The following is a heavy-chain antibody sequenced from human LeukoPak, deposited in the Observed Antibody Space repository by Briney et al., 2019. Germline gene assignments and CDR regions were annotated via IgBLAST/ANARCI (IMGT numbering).Heavy chain of an antibody. J-gene: IGHJ4*02. CDR1: GYTFTSYA. CDR2: INAGNGNT. D-gene: IGHD3-22*01. CDR3: ARAGGAYYYDSSGYYLY. V-gene: IGHV1-3*01. Sequence: ASVKVSCKASGYTFTSYAMHWVRQAPGQRLEWMGWINAGNGNTKYSQKFQGRVTITRDTSTSTAYVELRSLRSDDTAVYYCARAGGAYYYDSSGYYLYWGQGTLVTVSS.